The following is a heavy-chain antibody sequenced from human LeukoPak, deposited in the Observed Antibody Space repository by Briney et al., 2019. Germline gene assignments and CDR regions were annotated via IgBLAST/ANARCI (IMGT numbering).Heavy chain of an antibody. Sequence: ASVKVSCKAAGYTFSRYYVHWVRQAPGQGLEWMGGINPGDGTAKYAQKFQGRVTMTRDTSTTTLYMELSGLRSEDTAIHYCTREGVAAVANRNFDYWGQGTLVTVSS. D-gene: IGHD6-13*01. V-gene: IGHV1-46*01. J-gene: IGHJ4*02. CDR2: INPGDGTA. CDR1: GYTFSRYY. CDR3: TREGVAAVANRNFDY.